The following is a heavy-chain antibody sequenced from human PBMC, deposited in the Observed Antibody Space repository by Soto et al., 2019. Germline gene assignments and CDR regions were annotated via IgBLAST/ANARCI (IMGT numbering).Heavy chain of an antibody. Sequence: SQTLSLTCVISGDSVSSNSAAWNWIRQSPSRGLEWLGRTYYRSKWYNDYAGSAKSRIMINPDTSKNQYSLQLNSVTPEDTAVYYCAMGTGTFEYWGQGILVTSPQ. CDR1: GDSVSSNSAA. V-gene: IGHV6-1*01. CDR2: TYYRSKWYN. D-gene: IGHD1-1*01. CDR3: AMGTGTFEY. J-gene: IGHJ4*02.